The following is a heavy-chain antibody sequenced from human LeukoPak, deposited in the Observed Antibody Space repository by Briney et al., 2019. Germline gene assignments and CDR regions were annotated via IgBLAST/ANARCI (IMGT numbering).Heavy chain of an antibody. Sequence: ASVKVSCKASGYTLTDSYMHWVRQAPGQGLEWLAWINPNSGDTNYAQKFQGRVTVTSDTPIRPAYMELSGLASDDTAVYFCAREEQYRNYFDHWGQGTLVTVSS. V-gene: IGHV1-2*02. D-gene: IGHD1/OR15-1a*01. CDR3: AREEQYRNYFDH. J-gene: IGHJ4*02. CDR1: GYTLTDSY. CDR2: INPNSGDT.